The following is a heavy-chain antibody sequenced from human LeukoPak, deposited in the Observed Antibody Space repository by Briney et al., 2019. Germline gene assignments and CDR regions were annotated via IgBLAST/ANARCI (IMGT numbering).Heavy chain of an antibody. Sequence: GGSLRLSCAASGFTFSSYAMSWVRQAPGKGLEWVSRIKSDGSRTDYADSVKGRFTISRDNAKNTLYLQMNSLRAEDTAMYYCARELPFDYWGQGTLVTVSS. J-gene: IGHJ4*02. D-gene: IGHD2-15*01. CDR2: IKSDGSRT. V-gene: IGHV3-74*01. CDR3: ARELPFDY. CDR1: GFTFSSYA.